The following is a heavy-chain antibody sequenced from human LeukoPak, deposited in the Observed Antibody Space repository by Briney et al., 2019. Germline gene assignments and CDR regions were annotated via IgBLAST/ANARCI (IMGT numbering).Heavy chain of an antibody. Sequence: ASVKVSCKASGYTFTGYYMHWVRQAPGQGLEWMGRINPNSGGTNYAQKFQGRVTITTDESTSTAYMELSSLRSEDTAVYYCASESTVAGNFDHWGQGTLVTVFS. D-gene: IGHD6-19*01. V-gene: IGHV1-2*06. CDR2: INPNSGGT. CDR3: ASESTVAGNFDH. J-gene: IGHJ4*02. CDR1: GYTFTGYY.